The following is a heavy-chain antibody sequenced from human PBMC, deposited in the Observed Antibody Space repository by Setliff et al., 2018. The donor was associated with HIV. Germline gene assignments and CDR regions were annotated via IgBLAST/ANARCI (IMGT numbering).Heavy chain of an antibody. D-gene: IGHD3-10*01. CDR2: INAANGKT. J-gene: IGHJ4*02. CDR3: ARGVIRGVISQGGLDY. V-gene: IGHV1-3*01. CDR1: GFTFTTYA. Sequence: EASVKVSCKASGFTFTTYAVHWVRQAPGQRPEWMGWINAANGKTRYPQRFEARVTITMDTGASTAYMELNSLRSEDSAVYYCARGVIRGVISQGGLDYWGPGTPVTVSS.